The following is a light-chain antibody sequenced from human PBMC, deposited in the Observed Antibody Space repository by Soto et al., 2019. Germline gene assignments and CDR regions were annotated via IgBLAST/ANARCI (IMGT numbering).Light chain of an antibody. CDR3: QQCRNWPLT. J-gene: IGKJ4*01. Sequence: EIVMTQSPATLSASPGEGANLSCKAGQNVYKNLAWYQQRPGQPPRLLIYDASTRATGISARFSGSGYGTEFTLTISSLQSEDFAVYFCQQCRNWPLTFGGGTKVEIK. CDR2: DAS. V-gene: IGKV3-15*01. CDR1: QNVYKN.